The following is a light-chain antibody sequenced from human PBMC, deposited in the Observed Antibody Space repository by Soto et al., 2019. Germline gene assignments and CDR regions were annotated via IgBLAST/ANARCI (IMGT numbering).Light chain of an antibody. V-gene: IGKV3-15*01. CDR2: GAS. CDR3: QQYSNWPTFT. J-gene: IGKJ2*01. CDR1: QSVSIS. Sequence: EIVMTQSPATLSVSPGERVTLSCGASQSVSISVAWYQQRPGQAPRLLIHGASSRATGVPARFSGSGSGAYFTLTISILQPEDFAVYYCQQYSNWPTFTLGQGTRLEIK.